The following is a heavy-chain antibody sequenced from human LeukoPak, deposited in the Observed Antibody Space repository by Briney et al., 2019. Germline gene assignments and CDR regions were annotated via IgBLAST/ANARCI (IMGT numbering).Heavy chain of an antibody. D-gene: IGHD4-4*01. V-gene: IGHV4-34*01. CDR2: INHSGST. Sequence: SETLSLTCAVYGGSFSGYYWSWIRQPPGKGLEWIGEINHSGSTNYNPSLKSRVTISVDTSKNQFSLKLSSATAADTAVYYCARDPKNDYSYYYYGMDVWGQGTTVTVSS. J-gene: IGHJ6*02. CDR3: ARDPKNDYSYYYYGMDV. CDR1: GGSFSGYY.